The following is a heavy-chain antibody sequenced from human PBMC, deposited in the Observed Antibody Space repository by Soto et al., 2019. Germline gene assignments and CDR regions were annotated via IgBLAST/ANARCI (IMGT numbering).Heavy chain of an antibody. D-gene: IGHD3-3*01. CDR2: IVPIYRTA. CDR1: GGTFSSYR. J-gene: IGHJ6*02. V-gene: IGHV1-69*06. Sequence: QVQLVQSGAEVKKPGSSVKVSCKASGGTFSSYRINWVRQAPGQGLEWVGGIVPIYRTADYAQKFQGRVTMTWDRSTTTAYMDLSSLTSEDSAVYYCARATELRYVEWSVYRGGNYAMDVCGQGTTVTVSS. CDR3: ARATELRYVEWSVYRGGNYAMDV.